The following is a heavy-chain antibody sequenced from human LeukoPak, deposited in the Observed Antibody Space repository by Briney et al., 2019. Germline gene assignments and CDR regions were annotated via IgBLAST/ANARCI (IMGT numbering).Heavy chain of an antibody. CDR3: ARDRHDYTHYFDY. CDR1: GFTFSTYW. CDR2: IKQDGSEK. J-gene: IGHJ4*02. V-gene: IGHV3-7*01. D-gene: IGHD4/OR15-4a*01. Sequence: GGSLRLSCAASGFTFSTYWMSWVRQAPGKGLEWVANIKQDGSEKYYVDSVKGRFTISRDNAKNSLYLQMNSLRTEDTAVYYCARDRHDYTHYFDYWGQGTLVTVSS.